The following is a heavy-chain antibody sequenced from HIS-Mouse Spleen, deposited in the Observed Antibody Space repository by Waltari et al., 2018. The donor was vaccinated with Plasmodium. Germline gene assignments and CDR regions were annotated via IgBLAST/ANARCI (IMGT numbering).Heavy chain of an antibody. V-gene: IGHV3-7*01. CDR3: ASSWYWYFDL. CDR1: GLTFSSFW. J-gene: IGHJ2*01. Sequence: EVPLVESGGGLVQPGGSLRLPCAASGLTFSSFWMSWVRQAPGKGLEWVANIKQDGSEKYYVDSVKGRFTISRDNAKNSLYLQMNSLRAEDTAVYYCASSWYWYFDLWGRGTLVTVSS. CDR2: IKQDGSEK. D-gene: IGHD6-13*01.